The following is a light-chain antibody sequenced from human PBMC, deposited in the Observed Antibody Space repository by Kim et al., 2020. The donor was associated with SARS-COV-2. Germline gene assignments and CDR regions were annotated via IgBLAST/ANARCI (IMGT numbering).Light chain of an antibody. J-gene: IGKJ5*01. CDR2: GAS. Sequence: EIVLTQSPGTLSLSPGERATLSCRASQSVTTSYLAWYQHKPGQAPRLLIYGASSRATVIPDRVSGSGSGTDFTLTISRLEPEDFAVYYCQQYVSSPITFGQGTRLEIK. CDR3: QQYVSSPIT. V-gene: IGKV3-20*01. CDR1: QSVTTSY.